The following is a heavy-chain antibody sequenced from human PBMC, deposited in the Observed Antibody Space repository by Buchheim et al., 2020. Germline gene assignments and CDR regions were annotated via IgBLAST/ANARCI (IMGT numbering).Heavy chain of an antibody. V-gene: IGHV2-70*15. CDR3: ARARDYRSFDY. CDR1: GFSLSTSGMC. J-gene: IGHJ4*02. Sequence: QVTLRESGPALVKPTETLTLTCTFSGFSLSTSGMCVSWIRQPPGKALEWLARIDWDDDKYYSPSLKTRLTISKDTSKNQVVLTMTNMDPVDTATYYCARARDYRSFDYWGQGSL. CDR2: IDWDDDK. D-gene: IGHD4-11*01.